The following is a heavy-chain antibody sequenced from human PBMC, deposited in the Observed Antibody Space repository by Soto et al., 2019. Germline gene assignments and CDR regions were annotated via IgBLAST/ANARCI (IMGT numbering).Heavy chain of an antibody. V-gene: IGHV4-59*01. D-gene: IGHD2-21*02. Sequence: SETLSLTCTVSGGSISGCYWSWIRQPPGKGLEWIGYMYKTGSTVYNPSFKSRVTISVDTSKNQFSLKLNSVTAADTAVYYCARDLWGYCGTDCYPLDVWGQGITVTVSS. J-gene: IGHJ6*02. CDR2: MYKTGST. CDR3: ARDLWGYCGTDCYPLDV. CDR1: GGSISGCY.